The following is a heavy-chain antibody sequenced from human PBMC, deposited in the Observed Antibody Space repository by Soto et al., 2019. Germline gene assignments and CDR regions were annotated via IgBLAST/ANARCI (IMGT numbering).Heavy chain of an antibody. CDR1: GFSLSNSGES. V-gene: IGHV2-5*01. D-gene: IGHD3-10*01. J-gene: IGHJ4*02. Sequence: QITLEESGPAVVKPTQTLTLTCTFSGFSLSNSGESVGWIRQPPGKALEWLGLIYWNGIERYNPSLKRRLSITKDTSKNHVLLTVTNMDPVDTGTYFCAHGDPLDFHYWGQGTLVTVSP. CDR3: AHGDPLDFHY. CDR2: IYWNGIE.